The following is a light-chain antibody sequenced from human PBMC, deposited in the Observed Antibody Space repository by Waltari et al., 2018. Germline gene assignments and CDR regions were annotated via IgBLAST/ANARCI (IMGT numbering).Light chain of an antibody. CDR1: QSVSSSY. Sequence: EIVLTQSPGTLSLSPGERATLSCRASQSVSSSYLAWDQQKPGQAPRLLIYGESSRATGIPDRFSGSGSGTDFTLTISRLEPEDFAVYYCQQYGSSPWTFGQGTKVEIK. CDR3: QQYGSSPWT. V-gene: IGKV3-20*01. CDR2: GES. J-gene: IGKJ1*01.